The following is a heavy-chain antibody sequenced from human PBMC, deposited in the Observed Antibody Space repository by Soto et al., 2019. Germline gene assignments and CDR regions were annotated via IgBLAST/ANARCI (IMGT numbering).Heavy chain of an antibody. CDR1: GGPIISSNYF. V-gene: IGHV4-39*07. CDR2: MYYSGST. CDR3: ARVAYCGGDCQRGFDP. Sequence: SETLPLTCTVSGGPIISSNYFWGWIRQPPGKGLEWIGSMYYSGSTYYNPSLKSRVTISVDTSKNQFSLKLSSVTAADTAVYYCARVAYCGGDCQRGFDPWGQGTLVTVS. J-gene: IGHJ5*02. D-gene: IGHD2-21*02.